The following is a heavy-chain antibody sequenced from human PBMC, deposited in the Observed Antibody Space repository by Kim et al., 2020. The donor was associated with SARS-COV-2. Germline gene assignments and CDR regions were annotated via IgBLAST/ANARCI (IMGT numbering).Heavy chain of an antibody. D-gene: IGHD3-16*01. Sequence: GGSLRLSCAASGFTFGDYGMSWVRQAPGKGLEWVSGINRNGDSTGYGDSVRGRLTISRDNAKNSLYLQMNSLRVDDTALYYCVRGYAGGPLDFGGQGTLV. J-gene: IGHJ4*02. CDR2: INRNGDST. CDR1: GFTFGDYG. CDR3: VRGYAGGPLDF. V-gene: IGHV3-20*04.